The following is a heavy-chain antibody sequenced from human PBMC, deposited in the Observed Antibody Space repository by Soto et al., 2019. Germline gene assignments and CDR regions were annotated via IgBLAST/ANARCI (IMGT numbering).Heavy chain of an antibody. Sequence: PTQTLTLTSTCSGFSVSTSGLGVAWIRQPTGKALECLALIYWNEDKSYSPALHIRPTITKGTSKNQVDLELTNLDPPDTATYCCAHIKFPSMGYQEFFDHWGPGILVTVSS. J-gene: IGHJ4*02. D-gene: IGHD2-2*01. CDR3: AHIKFPSMGYQEFFDH. CDR2: IYWNEDK. V-gene: IGHV2-5*01. CDR1: GFSVSTSGLG.